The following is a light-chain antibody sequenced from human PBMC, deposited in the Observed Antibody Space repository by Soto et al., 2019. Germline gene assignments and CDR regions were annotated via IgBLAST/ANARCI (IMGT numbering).Light chain of an antibody. CDR3: QHYNNLWG. V-gene: IGKV3-15*01. J-gene: IGKJ4*01. CDR1: QSVSSN. Sequence: EIVMTQSPATLSVSPGERVTLSCRASQSVSSNLAWYQQKPGQVPRVLIYGASTRAIGIPDRFSGSVSGTEFTLTISGLQSEDFAVYYCQHYNNLWGFGGGTKVEIK. CDR2: GAS.